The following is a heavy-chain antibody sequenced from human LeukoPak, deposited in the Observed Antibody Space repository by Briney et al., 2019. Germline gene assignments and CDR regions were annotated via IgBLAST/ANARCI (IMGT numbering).Heavy chain of an antibody. J-gene: IGHJ4*02. CDR3: AKGMWSSCQICPSDN. D-gene: IGHD2-15*01. CDR2: IKQDGSEK. CDR1: GFSFSTYW. V-gene: IGHV3-7*03. Sequence: QSGGSLRLSCAASGFSFSTYWMSWVRQAPGKGLEWVANIKQDGSEKYYVDSVKGRFTISRDNAKNTLYLQMNSLRVEDTAVYYCAKGMWSSCQICPSDNWGQGTLVTVSS.